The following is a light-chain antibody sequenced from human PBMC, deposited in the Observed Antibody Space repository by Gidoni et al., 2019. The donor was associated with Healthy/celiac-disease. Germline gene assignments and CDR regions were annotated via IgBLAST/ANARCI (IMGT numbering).Light chain of an antibody. J-gene: IGLJ2*01. CDR3: QSYDSSLSGVV. CDR2: GNS. V-gene: IGLV1-40*01. CDR1: SSNIGAGYD. Sequence: QSVLTQPPSVSGAPGQRVTIPCTGSSSNIGAGYDVNWYQQLPGTAPKLLIFGNSNRPSGVPDRFSGSKSGTSASLAITGLQVEDEADYYCQSYDSSLSGVVFGGGTKLTVL.